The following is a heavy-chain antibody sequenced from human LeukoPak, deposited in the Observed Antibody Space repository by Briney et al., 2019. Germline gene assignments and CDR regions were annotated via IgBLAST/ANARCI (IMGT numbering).Heavy chain of an antibody. Sequence: ASVKVSCKVSGYTLTELSMHWVRQAPGQGLEWMGWISAYNGNTNYAQKLQGRVTMTTDTSTSTAYMELRSLRSDDTAVYYCARDSPDYVEGYYGMDVWGQGTTVTVSS. D-gene: IGHD4-17*01. V-gene: IGHV1-18*01. CDR2: ISAYNGNT. J-gene: IGHJ6*02. CDR1: GYTLTELS. CDR3: ARDSPDYVEGYYGMDV.